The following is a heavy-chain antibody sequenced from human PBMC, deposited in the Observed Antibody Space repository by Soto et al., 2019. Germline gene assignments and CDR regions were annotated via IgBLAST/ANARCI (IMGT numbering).Heavy chain of an antibody. D-gene: IGHD1-26*01. J-gene: IGHJ4*02. Sequence: GESLKISCSASGFTFSSYAMHWVRQAPGKGLEYVSAISSNGGRTYYADSVKGRFTISRDNSKNTLYLQMSSLRAEDTAVYYCVKDIVGATTGFDYWGQGTLVTVSS. CDR3: VKDIVGATTGFDY. V-gene: IGHV3-64D*08. CDR1: GFTFSSYA. CDR2: ISSNGGRT.